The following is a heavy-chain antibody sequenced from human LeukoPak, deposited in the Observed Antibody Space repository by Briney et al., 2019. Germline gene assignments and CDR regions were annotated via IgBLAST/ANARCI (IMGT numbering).Heavy chain of an antibody. J-gene: IGHJ4*02. CDR3: AREFTGSSFDY. D-gene: IGHD1-26*01. CDR2: VHYTGST. Sequence: SETLSLTCTVSGGSISSYYWSWIRQPPGKGLERIGYVHYTGSTKYNPSLKSRVTISVDTSKNQFSLKLSSVTAADTAVYFCAREFTGSSFDYWGQGTLVTVSS. CDR1: GGSISSYY. V-gene: IGHV4-59*01.